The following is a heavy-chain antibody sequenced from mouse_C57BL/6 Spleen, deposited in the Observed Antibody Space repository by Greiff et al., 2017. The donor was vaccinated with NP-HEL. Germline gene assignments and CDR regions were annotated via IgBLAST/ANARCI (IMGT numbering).Heavy chain of an antibody. J-gene: IGHJ2*01. CDR1: GYTFTSYW. CDR3: ARYDYDVGLN. Sequence: PGASVKMSCKASGYTFTSYWITWVKQRPGQGLEWIGDIYPGSGSTNYNEKFKSKATLTVDTSSSTAYMQLSSLTSEDSAVYYCARYDYDVGLNWGQGTTLTVSS. V-gene: IGHV1-55*01. D-gene: IGHD2-4*01. CDR2: IYPGSGST.